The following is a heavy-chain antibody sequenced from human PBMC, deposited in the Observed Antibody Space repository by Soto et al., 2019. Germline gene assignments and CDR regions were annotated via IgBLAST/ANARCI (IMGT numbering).Heavy chain of an antibody. Sequence: PGESLKISCKGSGYSFTSYWVGWVRQMPGKGLEWMGIIYPGDSDTRYSPSFQGQVTISADKSISTAYLQWSSLKASDTAMYYCARRGRGIVVVPAAKVDPSVRGSEYYYYYMDVWGKGTTVTVSS. D-gene: IGHD2-2*01. CDR3: ARRGRGIVVVPAAKVDPSVRGSEYYYYYMDV. J-gene: IGHJ6*03. V-gene: IGHV5-51*01. CDR2: IYPGDSDT. CDR1: GYSFTSYW.